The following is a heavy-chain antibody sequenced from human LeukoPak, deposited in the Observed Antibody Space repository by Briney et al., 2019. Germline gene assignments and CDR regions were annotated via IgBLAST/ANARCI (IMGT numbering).Heavy chain of an antibody. Sequence: PGGSLRLSCAASGFTFSSYWMSWVRQAPGKGLEWVANIKQDGSEKYYVDSVKGRFTISRDNAKNSLHLQMNSLRAEDTALYYCAKPAYSSGWYWFDPWGQGTLVTVSS. D-gene: IGHD6-19*01. CDR2: IKQDGSEK. V-gene: IGHV3-7*03. CDR3: AKPAYSSGWYWFDP. J-gene: IGHJ5*02. CDR1: GFTFSSYW.